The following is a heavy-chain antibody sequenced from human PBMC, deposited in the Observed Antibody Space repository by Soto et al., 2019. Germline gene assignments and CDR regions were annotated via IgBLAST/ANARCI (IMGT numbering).Heavy chain of an antibody. D-gene: IGHD3-22*01. CDR2: IYYSGST. J-gene: IGHJ4*02. CDR3: ARLLTKYYYDSSGYYGPIDY. V-gene: IGHV4-39*01. Sequence: PSETLSLTCTVSGGSISSGGYYWSWIRQHPGKGLEWIGYIYYSGSTYYNPSLKSRVTISVDTSKNQFSLKLSSVTAADTAVYYCARLLTKYYYDSSGYYGPIDYWGQGTLVTVSS. CDR1: GGSISSGGYY.